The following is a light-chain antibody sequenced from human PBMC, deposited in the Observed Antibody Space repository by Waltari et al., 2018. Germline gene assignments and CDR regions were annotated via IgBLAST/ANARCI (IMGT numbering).Light chain of an antibody. CDR2: STT. CDR3: VLYMGSGIWV. Sequence: QTVVTQEPSFSVSPGGTVSLTFGLTSGSVSTYYYPTWFQQTPGQAPRTLIFSTTTRSSGVPDRFSGSILGNRAALTIRGAQADDESDYYCVLYMGSGIWVFGGGTKVTVL. V-gene: IGLV8-61*01. J-gene: IGLJ3*02. CDR1: SGSVSTYYY.